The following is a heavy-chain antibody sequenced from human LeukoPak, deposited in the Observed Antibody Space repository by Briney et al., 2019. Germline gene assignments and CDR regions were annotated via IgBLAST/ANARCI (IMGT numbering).Heavy chain of an antibody. CDR3: AKSDIAAADMYYFDY. Sequence: KSGGSLRLSCAASGFTFSSYSMNWVRQAPGKGLEWVSFISSSSSYIYYADSVKGRFTISRDNSKNTLYLQMNSLRAEDTAVYYCAKSDIAAADMYYFDYWGQGTLVTVSS. CDR2: ISSSSSYI. CDR1: GFTFSSYS. J-gene: IGHJ4*02. V-gene: IGHV3-21*01. D-gene: IGHD6-13*01.